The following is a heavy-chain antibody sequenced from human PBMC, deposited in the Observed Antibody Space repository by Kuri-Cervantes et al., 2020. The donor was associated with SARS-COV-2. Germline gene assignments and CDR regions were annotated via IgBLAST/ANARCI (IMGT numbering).Heavy chain of an antibody. V-gene: IGHV1-18*01. CDR2: ISAYSGNT. D-gene: IGHD3-9*01. J-gene: IGHJ4*02. CDR3: AREAFLTRGPMPAPLLDY. CDR1: GYTFTSYG. Sequence: ASVKVSCKASGYTFTSYGISWVRQAPGQGLEWMGWISAYSGNTNYAQKLQGRVTMTTDTSTSTAYMELRSLRSDDTAVYYCAREAFLTRGPMPAPLLDYWGQGTLVTVSS.